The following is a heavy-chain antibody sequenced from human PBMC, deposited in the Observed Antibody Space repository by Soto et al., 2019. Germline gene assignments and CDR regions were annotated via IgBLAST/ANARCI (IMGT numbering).Heavy chain of an antibody. J-gene: IGHJ4*02. CDR1: GFSLSTSGVS. V-gene: IGHV2-5*02. CDR3: AHRRAQQLLARSYYFDF. CDR2: IYWDDEK. D-gene: IGHD6-13*01. Sequence: QITLKESGPTLVKPTQTLTLTCTFSGFSLSTSGVSVGWIRQPPGKALEWLALIYWDDEKRYSPSRMSRLTIAKDTSKNLVVLTMTNMDPLDTATYYCAHRRAQQLLARSYYFDFWGQGTLVTVSS.